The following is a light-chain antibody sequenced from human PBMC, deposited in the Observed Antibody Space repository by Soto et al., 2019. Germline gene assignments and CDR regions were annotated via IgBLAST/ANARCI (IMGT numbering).Light chain of an antibody. Sequence: VLTQPPSMSGAPGQRVTISCTGRSSNIGAGYDVHWYQQLLGTAPKLLMYGNTNRPSGVPDRFSGSKSGTSASLAITGLQAEDEADYYCQSYDDSLSSYVFGTGTKVTVL. CDR2: GNT. CDR3: QSYDDSLSSYV. CDR1: SSNIGAGYD. V-gene: IGLV1-40*01. J-gene: IGLJ1*01.